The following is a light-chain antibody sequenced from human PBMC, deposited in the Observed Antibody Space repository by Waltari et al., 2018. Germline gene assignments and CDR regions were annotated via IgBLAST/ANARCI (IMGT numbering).Light chain of an antibody. CDR3: QHRANWPLT. V-gene: IGKV3-11*01. Sequence: EIVLTPSPATLSLSPGARATRSCRASQSISTYLGWYQQKPGQAPRLLIYDASKRATDIPARFSGSGSGTDFTLAISSLEPEDFAVYYCQHRANWPLTFGGGTKVEIK. CDR1: QSISTY. CDR2: DAS. J-gene: IGKJ4*01.